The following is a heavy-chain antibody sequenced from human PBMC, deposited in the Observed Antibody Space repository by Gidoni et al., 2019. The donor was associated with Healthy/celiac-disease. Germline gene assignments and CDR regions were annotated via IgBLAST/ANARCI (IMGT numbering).Heavy chain of an antibody. Sequence: QVQLVESGGGVVQPGRSLILSCAASGFTFSSYGLHWVRQSPGKGLEWVAVISYDGCNKYYADSVKGRFTISRVNSKNTLYLQMNSLRAEDTAVYYCAKSETPTADWFDPWGQGTLVTVS. CDR3: AKSETPTADWFDP. CDR2: ISYDGCNK. CDR1: GFTFSSYG. V-gene: IGHV3-30*18. J-gene: IGHJ5*02. D-gene: IGHD4-17*01.